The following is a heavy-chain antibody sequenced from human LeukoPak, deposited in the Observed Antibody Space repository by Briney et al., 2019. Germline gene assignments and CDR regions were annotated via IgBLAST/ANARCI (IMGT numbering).Heavy chain of an antibody. CDR1: GGSISSYY. CDR3: ARRGEVIAAA. CDR2: IYASGST. D-gene: IGHD6-13*01. Sequence: SETLSLACTVSGGSISSYYWGWIRQPAGKGLEWIGRIYASGSTNYNPSLKSRVTISVDKSKNQFSLRLSSVTAADTAVYYCARRGEVIAAAWGQGTLVTVSS. J-gene: IGHJ4*02. V-gene: IGHV4-4*07.